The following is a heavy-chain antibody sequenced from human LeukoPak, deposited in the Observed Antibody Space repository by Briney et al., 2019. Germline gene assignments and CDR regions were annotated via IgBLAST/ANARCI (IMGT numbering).Heavy chain of an antibody. J-gene: IGHJ5*02. Sequence: PSETLSLTCAGYGGSFSGYYWSWIRQPPGKGLEWIGEINHSGSTNYNPSRKSRVTIALDTSKNQFSLKLGSVTAADTAVYYCARGRYDFWRNPNWFAPWGQGTLVTVPS. CDR2: INHSGST. V-gene: IGHV4-34*01. D-gene: IGHD3-3*01. CDR3: ARGRYDFWRNPNWFAP. CDR1: GGSFSGYY.